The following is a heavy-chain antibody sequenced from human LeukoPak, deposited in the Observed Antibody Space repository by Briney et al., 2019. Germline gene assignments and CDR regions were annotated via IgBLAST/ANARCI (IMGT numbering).Heavy chain of an antibody. J-gene: IGHJ6*02. Sequence: PGGSLRLSCEASGFTFRNYGMHWVRHAPGKGLEWVTLIWFDGSKKYYIDSVRGRFTISRDNFKNEVYLEMNSLRAEDTAVYYCATFKTSGTAGTHGMDVWGQGTKVIVSS. CDR1: GFTFRNYG. V-gene: IGHV3-33*01. CDR3: ATFKTSGTAGTHGMDV. CDR2: IWFDGSKK. D-gene: IGHD6-13*01.